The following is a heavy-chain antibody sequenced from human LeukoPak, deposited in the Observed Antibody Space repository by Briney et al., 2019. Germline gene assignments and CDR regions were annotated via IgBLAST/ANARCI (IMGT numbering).Heavy chain of an antibody. CDR1: GGSISSSSYY. Sequence: SETLSLTCTVSGGSISSSSYYWGWIRQPPGKGLEWIGSIYYSGSTYYNPSLKSRVTISVDTSKNQFSLKLSSVTAADTAVYYCARVPSPGIAVAGPDYWGQGTLVTVSS. D-gene: IGHD6-19*01. V-gene: IGHV4-39*01. CDR3: ARVPSPGIAVAGPDY. J-gene: IGHJ4*02. CDR2: IYYSGST.